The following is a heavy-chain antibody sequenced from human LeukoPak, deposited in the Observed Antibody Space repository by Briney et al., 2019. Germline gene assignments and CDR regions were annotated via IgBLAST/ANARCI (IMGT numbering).Heavy chain of an antibody. V-gene: IGHV4-4*07. Sequence: SETLSLTCTVSGGSISSYYWSWIRQPAGKGLEWIGRIYTSGSTNYNPSLKSRVTMSVDTSMNQFSLKLSSVTAADTAVYYCAGGPSGYSYGYYYYYYMDVWGKGTTVTISS. CDR3: AGGPSGYSYGYYYYYYMDV. CDR2: IYTSGST. J-gene: IGHJ6*03. D-gene: IGHD5-18*01. CDR1: GGSISSYY.